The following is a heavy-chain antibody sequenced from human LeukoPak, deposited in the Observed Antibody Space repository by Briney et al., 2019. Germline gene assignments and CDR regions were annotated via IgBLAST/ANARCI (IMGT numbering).Heavy chain of an antibody. V-gene: IGHV4-4*07. CDR1: GGSISSFH. J-gene: IGHJ6*02. CDR3: ARVFYAEFAGDYGLDV. Sequence: SETLSLTCSVSGGSISSFHWTWIRQPAGKGLEWIGRVYTSGTNYSPSLKSRVTMSVGTSKNQFSLRLSPVTAADTAVYYCARVFYAEFAGDYGLDVWGQGATVTVSS. CDR2: VYTSGT. D-gene: IGHD2/OR15-2a*01.